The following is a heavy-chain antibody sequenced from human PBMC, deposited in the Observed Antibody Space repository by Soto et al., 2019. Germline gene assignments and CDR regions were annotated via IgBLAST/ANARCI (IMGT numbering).Heavy chain of an antibody. CDR1: SGSISSSNW. Sequence: QVQLQESGPGLVKPSGTLSLTCAVSSGSISSSNWWSWVRQPPGKRLEWIGEIYHNGSTNYNPSLKSRVTISVDKSKNQFSLKLSSVTAADTAVYYCARDKRSGIADVRYYFDYWGQGTLVTVSS. CDR2: IYHNGST. CDR3: ARDKRSGIADVRYYFDY. J-gene: IGHJ4*02. V-gene: IGHV4-4*02. D-gene: IGHD6-13*01.